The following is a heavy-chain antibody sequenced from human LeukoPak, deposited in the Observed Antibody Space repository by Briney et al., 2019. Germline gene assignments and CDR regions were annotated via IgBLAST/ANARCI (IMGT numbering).Heavy chain of an antibody. CDR1: GFTFRRYW. J-gene: IGHJ4*02. Sequence: GGSLRLSCAASGFTFRRYWMSWVRQAPGKGLEWVADIKYDGSEKYYVDSVKGRFTISRDNAKNSLYLQMNSLRAEDTAVYYCASIAIPAGGGQGTLVTVSS. V-gene: IGHV3-7*01. D-gene: IGHD6-13*01. CDR2: IKYDGSEK. CDR3: ASIAIPAG.